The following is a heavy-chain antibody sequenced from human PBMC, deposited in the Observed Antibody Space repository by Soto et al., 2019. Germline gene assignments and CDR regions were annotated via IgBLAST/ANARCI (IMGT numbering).Heavy chain of an antibody. CDR3: AKEPDPAWGSHSFDY. CDR2: ISGSGGST. CDR1: GFTFSSYA. V-gene: IGHV3-23*01. Sequence: GGSLRLSCAASGFTFSSYAMSWVRQAPGKGLEWVSAISGSGGSTYYADSVKGRFTISRDNSKNTLYLQMNSLRAEDTAVYSCAKEPDPAWGSHSFDYWGQGTLVTVSS. J-gene: IGHJ4*02. D-gene: IGHD7-27*01.